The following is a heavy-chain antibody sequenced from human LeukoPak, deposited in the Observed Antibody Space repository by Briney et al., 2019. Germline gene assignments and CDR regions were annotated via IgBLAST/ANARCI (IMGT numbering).Heavy chain of an antibody. CDR2: ISSSSSHI. J-gene: IGHJ4*02. V-gene: IGHV3-21*01. CDR1: GFTFSSDS. Sequence: GGSLRLSCAASGFTFSSDSMNWVRQAPGKGLEWVSSISSSSSHIYYADSVKGRFTISRDNAKNSLYLQMNSLRAEDTAVYYCAREDYDILTGYYYLDYWGQGTLVTVSS. CDR3: AREDYDILTGYYYLDY. D-gene: IGHD3-9*01.